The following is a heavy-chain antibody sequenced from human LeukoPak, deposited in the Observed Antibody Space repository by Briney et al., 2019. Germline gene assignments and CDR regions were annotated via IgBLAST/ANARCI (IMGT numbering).Heavy chain of an antibody. J-gene: IGHJ4*02. CDR3: ARGYDYYDSSGYYLDY. CDR2: IYYSGST. D-gene: IGHD3-22*01. Sequence: SQTLSLTCTVSGGSISSGGYYWSWIRQHPGTGLEWIGYIYYSGSTYYNPSLKSRVTISVDTSKNQFSLKLSSVTAADTAVYYCARGYDYYDSSGYYLDYWGQGTLATVSS. CDR1: GGSISSGGYY. V-gene: IGHV4-31*03.